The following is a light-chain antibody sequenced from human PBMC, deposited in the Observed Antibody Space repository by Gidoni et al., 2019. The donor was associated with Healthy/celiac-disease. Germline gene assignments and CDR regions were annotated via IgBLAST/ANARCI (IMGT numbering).Light chain of an antibody. V-gene: IGLV3-19*01. Sequence: SSELPQAPAVSVALGQTVRITCQGDSLRSYYASWYQQKPGQAPVLVIYGKNNRPSGIPDRFSGSSSGNTASLTITGAQAEDEADYYCNARDSSGNHLEWVFGGGTKLTVL. J-gene: IGLJ3*02. CDR3: NARDSSGNHLEWV. CDR2: GKN. CDR1: SLRSYY.